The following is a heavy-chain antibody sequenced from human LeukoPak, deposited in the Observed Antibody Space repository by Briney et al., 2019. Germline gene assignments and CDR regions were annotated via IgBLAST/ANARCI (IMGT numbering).Heavy chain of an antibody. CDR1: GGSISNGNW. D-gene: IGHD1-26*01. J-gene: IGHJ4*02. V-gene: IGHV4-4*02. Sequence: SGTLSLTCFVSGGSISNGNWCTWVRQPPGKGLEWIGEIYHTGTTNYNASLESRVTISIDESNNRFSLNLRPLTAADTAIYYCATRSPLVNAILWGQGTLVTVSS. CDR3: ATRSPLVNAIL. CDR2: IYHTGTT.